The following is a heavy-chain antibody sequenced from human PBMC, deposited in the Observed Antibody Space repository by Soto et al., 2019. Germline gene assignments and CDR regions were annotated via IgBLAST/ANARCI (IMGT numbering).Heavy chain of an antibody. D-gene: IGHD1-26*01. J-gene: IGHJ5*01. CDR3: AKDAVPYNGKWDWFDS. CDR1: RFTFSDYA. CDR2: IGGGGADT. Sequence: DVQLLESGGGLVQPGGSLTLSCAASRFTFSDYAMSWVRQAPGKGLEWVSAIGGGGADTYYADSVKGRFTISRDNYRSKLYLQMNSLRDEDTAVYYCAKDAVPYNGKWDWFDSWGQGTLVTVSS. V-gene: IGHV3-23*01.